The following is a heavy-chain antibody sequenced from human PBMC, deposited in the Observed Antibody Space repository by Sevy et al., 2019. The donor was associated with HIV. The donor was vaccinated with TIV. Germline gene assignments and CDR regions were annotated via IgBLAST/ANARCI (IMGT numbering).Heavy chain of an antibody. J-gene: IGHJ6*02. V-gene: IGHV3-9*01. CDR3: AKDLSRGCDGINCYSYYFYFYGLDV. CDR1: GFAFHDHA. D-gene: IGHD2-21*02. Sequence: SLKISCTASGFAFHDHAMHWVRQVAGKGLEWVAGISWNRGNIGYGDSVKGRFTSSRDNAKQSVYLDMNGLRPDDTATYYCAKDLSRGCDGINCYSYYFYFYGLDVWGQGTTVTVSS. CDR2: ISWNRGNI.